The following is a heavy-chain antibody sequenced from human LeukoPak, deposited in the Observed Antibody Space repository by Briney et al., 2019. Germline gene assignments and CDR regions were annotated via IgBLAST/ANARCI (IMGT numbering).Heavy chain of an antibody. J-gene: IGHJ6*03. CDR3: AREIPDYYYYYYMDV. Sequence: GGSLRLSCAASGFIFSSSGMHWVRQTPGKGLEWVGIIWYDGSNKYYADSVKGRFTISRDNAKNTVYLQMNSLRVEDTAVYYCAREIPDYYYYYYMDVWGKGTTVTVSS. CDR1: GFIFSSSG. V-gene: IGHV3-33*01. CDR2: IWYDGSNK.